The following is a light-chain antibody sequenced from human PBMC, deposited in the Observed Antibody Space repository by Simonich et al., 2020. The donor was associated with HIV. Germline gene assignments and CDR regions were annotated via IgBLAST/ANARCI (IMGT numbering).Light chain of an antibody. V-gene: IGLV2-14*03. J-gene: IGLJ2*01. CDR3: SSYTSSSVV. CDR1: SSDVGANNF. CDR2: DVS. Sequence: QSALTQPASVSGSPGQSITISCPGTSSDVGANNFVSWYQQHPGKAPKLMIYDVSNRPSGVSNRFSASKSGNTASLTISGLQAEDEADYYCSSYTSSSVVFGGGTKLTVL.